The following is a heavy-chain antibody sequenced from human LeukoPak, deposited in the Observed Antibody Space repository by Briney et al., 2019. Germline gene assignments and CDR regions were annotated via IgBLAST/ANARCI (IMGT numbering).Heavy chain of an antibody. CDR1: GYTFTGYY. D-gene: IGHD3-22*01. Sequence: ASVKVSCKASGYTFTGYYMHWLRQAPGQGLEWMGWINPNSGGTNYAQKFQGRVTMTRDTSISTAYMELSRLRSDDTAVYYCARYYDSSGYPYYWGQGTLVTVSS. CDR2: INPNSGGT. J-gene: IGHJ4*02. CDR3: ARYYDSSGYPYY. V-gene: IGHV1-2*02.